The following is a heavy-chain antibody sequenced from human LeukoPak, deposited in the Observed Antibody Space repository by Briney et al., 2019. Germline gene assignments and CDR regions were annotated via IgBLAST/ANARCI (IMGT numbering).Heavy chain of an antibody. CDR3: ARSHDHLWGNYPDY. CDR2: IHHDGRI. J-gene: IGHJ4*02. V-gene: IGHV4/OR15-8*01. D-gene: IGHD3-16*02. CDR1: GGSIDSTNW. Sequence: SETLSLTCDVSGGSIDSTNWWNWVRQPLGKGLEWIGEIHHDGRINYNPSLKSRVTLSVDKSKNQFSLRLNSVTAADTAMYYCARSHDHLWGNYPDYWGQGTLVTVSS.